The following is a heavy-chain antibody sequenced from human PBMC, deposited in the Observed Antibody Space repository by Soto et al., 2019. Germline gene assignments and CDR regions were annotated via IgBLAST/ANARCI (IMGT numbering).Heavy chain of an antibody. CDR2: VWFDGNNK. D-gene: IGHD2-2*01. CDR3: ARSRTVPAAILDY. Sequence: PGGSLRLSCSTSGFTFSSHGMHWVRQAPGKGLEWVAIVWFDGNNKYYADSVKGRFTISRDNSNNTLFLEMNSLRVEDTAVYYCARSRTVPAAILDYWGQGTLVTVSS. J-gene: IGHJ4*02. CDR1: GFTFSSHG. V-gene: IGHV3-33*01.